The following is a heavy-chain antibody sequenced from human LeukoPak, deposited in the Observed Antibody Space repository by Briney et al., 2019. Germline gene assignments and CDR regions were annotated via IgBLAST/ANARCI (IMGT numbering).Heavy chain of an antibody. V-gene: IGHV3-74*01. Sequence: QPGESLRLSCAASGFTFSSYWMHWVRQAPGKGLVWVSRINSDGSSTSYADSVKGRFTISRDNAKNTLYLQMNSPRAEDTAVYYCAGGPPSGDGDYVSWFDPWGQGTLVTVSS. CDR3: AGGPPSGDGDYVSWFDP. CDR2: INSDGSST. J-gene: IGHJ5*02. CDR1: GFTFSSYW. D-gene: IGHD4-17*01.